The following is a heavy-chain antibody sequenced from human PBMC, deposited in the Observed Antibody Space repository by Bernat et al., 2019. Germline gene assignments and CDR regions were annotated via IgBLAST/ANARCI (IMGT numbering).Heavy chain of an antibody. D-gene: IGHD1-7*01. CDR2: ISSNGGST. Sequence: EVQLVESGGGLVQPGGSLRLSCAASGFTFSSYAMHWVRQAPGKGLEYVSAISSNGGSTYYANSVKGRFTISRDNSKNTLYLQMGSLRAEDMAVYYCAIRAMELYYYCYGRDDWGQGTTVTVSS. CDR1: GFTFSSYA. V-gene: IGHV3-64*01. CDR3: AIRAMELYYYCYGRDD. J-gene: IGHJ6*02.